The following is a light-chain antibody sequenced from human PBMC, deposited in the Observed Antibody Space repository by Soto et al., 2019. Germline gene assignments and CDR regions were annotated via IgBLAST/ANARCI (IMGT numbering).Light chain of an antibody. CDR1: QSISSG. V-gene: IGKV1-5*01. J-gene: IGKJ1*01. Sequence: DIQMTQSPSTLSASVGDRVTITCRASQSISSGLAWYQQKPGKAPKLLIYDASSLESGVPSRFSGSGSGTEFTLTFSSLQPDDFATYQCQQYNSYSRRFGQGTKV. CDR2: DAS. CDR3: QQYNSYSRR.